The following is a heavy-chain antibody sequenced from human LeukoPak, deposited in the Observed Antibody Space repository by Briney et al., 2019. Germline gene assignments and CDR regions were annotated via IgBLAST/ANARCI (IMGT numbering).Heavy chain of an antibody. CDR2: VYSGGRT. Sequence: PGGSLRLSCAVSGFIVSSHYMNWVRQAPGKGLEWVSVVYSGGRTYYADSVKGRFTISRDNSKNTLYLQMSSLRAEDTAVYYCARDRGGYNYLDYWGQGTLVIVSS. CDR1: GFIVSSHY. D-gene: IGHD3-10*01. V-gene: IGHV3-66*02. J-gene: IGHJ4*02. CDR3: ARDRGGYNYLDY.